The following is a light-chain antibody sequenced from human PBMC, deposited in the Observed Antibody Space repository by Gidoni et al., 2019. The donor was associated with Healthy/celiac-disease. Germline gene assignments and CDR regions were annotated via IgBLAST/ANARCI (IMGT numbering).Light chain of an antibody. CDR2: GAS. CDR3: QQYGSSPRT. J-gene: IGKJ1*01. CDR1: QSVSSSY. V-gene: IGKV3-20*01. Sequence: IVLTQSPGTLSLSPGERATLSCRASQSVSSSYLAWYQQKPGQAPRLLIYGASSRATGLPDRFSGSGSGTDFTLTISRLEPEDLAVYYCQQYGSSPRTFGQGTKVEIK.